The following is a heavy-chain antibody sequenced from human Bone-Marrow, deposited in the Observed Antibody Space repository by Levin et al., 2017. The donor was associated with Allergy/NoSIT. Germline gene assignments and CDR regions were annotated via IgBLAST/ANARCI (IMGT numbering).Heavy chain of an antibody. V-gene: IGHV3-23*01. CDR2: ISTTGGST. CDR1: GFTFNNYA. J-gene: IGHJ4*02. D-gene: IGHD3-10*01. Sequence: PGGSLRLSCEASGFTFNNYAMSWVRQVPGEGLEWISAISTTGGSTYYVDSVRGRFTISRDNSKNTLFLQLNSVRAEDTAVYFCARDLLSMIRGRMGQFDYWGQGTLVTVSS. CDR3: ARDLLSMIRGRMGQFDY.